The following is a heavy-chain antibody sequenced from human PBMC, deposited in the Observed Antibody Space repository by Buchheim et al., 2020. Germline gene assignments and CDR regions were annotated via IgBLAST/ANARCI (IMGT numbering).Heavy chain of an antibody. Sequence: QVQLQQWGAGLLKPSETLSLTCAVYGGSFSGYYWSWIRQPPGKGLEWIGEINHSGSTNYNPSLKSRVTISVDTSKNQFSLKLSSVTAADTAVYYCASHTKQNWNRLYYYYGMDVWGQGTT. CDR2: INHSGST. CDR1: GGSFSGYY. V-gene: IGHV4-34*01. CDR3: ASHTKQNWNRLYYYYGMDV. D-gene: IGHD1-1*01. J-gene: IGHJ6*02.